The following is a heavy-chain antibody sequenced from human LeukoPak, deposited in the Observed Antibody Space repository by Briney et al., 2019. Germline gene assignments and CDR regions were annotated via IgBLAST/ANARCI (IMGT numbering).Heavy chain of an antibody. V-gene: IGHV3-23*01. D-gene: IGHD3-10*01. CDR2: ITGTGGVT. CDR3: AKEVSGSGSYYGGNDY. CDR1: GFTFSSYA. Sequence: GGSLRLSCAASGFTFSSYAMGWVRQAPGKGLEWLSAITGTGGVTYYADSVKGRFTISRDSSKTTLYLQMNSLRAEDTAVYYCAKEVSGSGSYYGGNDYWGQGALVIVSS. J-gene: IGHJ4*02.